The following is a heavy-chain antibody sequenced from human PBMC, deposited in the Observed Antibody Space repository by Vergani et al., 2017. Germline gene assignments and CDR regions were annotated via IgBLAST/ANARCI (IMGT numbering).Heavy chain of an antibody. CDR2: IYYSGST. J-gene: IGHJ3*02. V-gene: IGHV4-31*03. D-gene: IGHD3-10*01. CDR3: ARWFGDLFEVDI. CDR1: GGSIRSGGYN. Sequence: QVQLQESGPGLVKPSQTLSLTCTVSGGSIRSGGYNWSWIRQHPGKGLEWIGYIYYSGSTYYNPSLKSRVTISVDTSKNQFSLKLSSVTAADTAVYYCARWFGDLFEVDIWGQGTMVTVSS.